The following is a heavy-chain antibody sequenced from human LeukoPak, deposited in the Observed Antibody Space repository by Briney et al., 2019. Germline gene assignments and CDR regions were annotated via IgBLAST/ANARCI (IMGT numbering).Heavy chain of an antibody. J-gene: IGHJ4*02. CDR2: ISSSSSSTI. CDR1: GFTFSSYS. V-gene: IGHV3-48*01. CDR3: ARDPEENGLAHFDY. Sequence: PGGSLRLSCAASGFTFSSYSMNWVRQAPGKGLEWVSYISSSSSSTIYYADSVKGRFTISRDNAKNSLYLQMNSLRAEDTAVYYCARDPEENGLAHFDYWGQGTLVTVSS.